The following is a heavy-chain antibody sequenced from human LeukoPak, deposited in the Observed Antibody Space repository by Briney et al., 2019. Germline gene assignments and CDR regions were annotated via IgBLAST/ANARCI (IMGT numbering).Heavy chain of an antibody. CDR3: ARGGSRPIDY. J-gene: IGHJ4*02. V-gene: IGHV3-74*01. CDR1: GFTFSSYW. Sequence: GGSLRLSCAASGFTFSSYWMHWVRQAPGKWLVWVSRINSDGSSTSYADLVKGRFTISRDNAKNTLYLQMNSLRAEDTAVYYCARGGSRPIDYWGQGTLVTVSS. CDR2: INSDGSST. D-gene: IGHD6-13*01.